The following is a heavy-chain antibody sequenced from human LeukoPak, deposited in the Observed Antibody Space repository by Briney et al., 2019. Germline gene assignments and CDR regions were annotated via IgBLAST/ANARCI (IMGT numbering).Heavy chain of an antibody. J-gene: IGHJ4*02. V-gene: IGHV1-69*05. CDR1: GGTFSSYA. Sequence: SVKVSCKASGGTFSSYAVSWVRQAPGQGLEWMGGIIPIFGTANYAQKFQGRVTNTTDESTSTAYMELSSLRSEDTAVYYCARGARLSSSSLYDYWGQGTLVTVSS. CDR3: ARGARLSSSSLYDY. D-gene: IGHD6-6*01. CDR2: IIPIFGTA.